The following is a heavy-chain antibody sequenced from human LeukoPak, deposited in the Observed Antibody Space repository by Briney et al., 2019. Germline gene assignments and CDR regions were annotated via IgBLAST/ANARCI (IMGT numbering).Heavy chain of an antibody. D-gene: IGHD2-21*02. CDR1: GYTFTGYY. CDR2: INPNSGGT. CDR3: ARVGSVTGYYYYYYMDV. V-gene: IGHV1-2*02. Sequence: GASVKVSCKASGYTFTGYYMHWVRQAPGQGLEWMGWINPNSGGTNYAQKFQGRVTMTRDTSSSTAYMELSRLRSDDTAVYYCARVGSVTGYYYYYYMDVWGKGTTVTVSS. J-gene: IGHJ6*03.